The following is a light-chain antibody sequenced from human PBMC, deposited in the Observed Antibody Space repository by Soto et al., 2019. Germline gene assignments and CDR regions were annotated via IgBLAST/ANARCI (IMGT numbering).Light chain of an antibody. CDR3: LQDYNYPYT. CDR1: QGIRNN. J-gene: IGKJ2*01. CDR2: AAS. V-gene: IGKV1-6*01. Sequence: AIQMTQSPSSLSASVGDRVAITCRASQGIRNNLGWYQQKPGKAPKLLIYAASSLQSVVPSRFSGSGSGTDFTLTISSLQPEDFATYFCLQDYNYPYTFGQGTKLEIK.